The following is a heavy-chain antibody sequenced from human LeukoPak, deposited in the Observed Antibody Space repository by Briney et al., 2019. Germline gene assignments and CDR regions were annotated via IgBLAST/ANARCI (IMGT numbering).Heavy chain of an antibody. J-gene: IGHJ5*02. Sequence: SETLSLTCTVSGGSISSYYWSWIRQPAGKGLEWIGRIYTSGSTNYNPSLKSRDTMSVDTSKNQFSLKLSSVTAADTAVYYCARDSLWFGELRAPWFDPWGQGTLVTVSS. V-gene: IGHV4-4*07. CDR2: IYTSGST. CDR1: GGSISSYY. CDR3: ARDSLWFGELRAPWFDP. D-gene: IGHD3-10*01.